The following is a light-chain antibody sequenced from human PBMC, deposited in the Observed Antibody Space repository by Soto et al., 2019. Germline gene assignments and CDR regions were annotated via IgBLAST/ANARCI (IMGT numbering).Light chain of an antibody. V-gene: IGLV3-21*02. CDR1: NIGTKS. CDR3: QVWDGSSDQVI. CDR2: DDS. Sequence: SYELTQPPSVSVAPGQTARITCGGDNIGTKSVHWNQQKPGQAPVLVVYDDSDWPSGIPERFSGSNSGNTATLTISRVEAGDEAAYYCQVWDGSSDQVIFGGGTKVTVL. J-gene: IGLJ2*01.